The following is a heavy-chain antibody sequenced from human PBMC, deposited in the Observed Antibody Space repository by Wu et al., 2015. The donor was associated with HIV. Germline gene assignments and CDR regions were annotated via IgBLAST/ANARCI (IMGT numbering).Heavy chain of an antibody. CDR3: ATAINFYKSTGFYPHYYYGMDV. CDR2: INPHSGDT. V-gene: IGHV1-2*02. CDR1: GYSFAGYY. Sequence: QVQVVQSGAEVKKPGASVKVSCKTSGYSFAGYYIQWVRQAPGQGLQWMGWINPHSGDTQSAQKFQGRVTMTRDTSITTVYMELSRLTSDDTAVYYCATAINFYKSTGFYPHYYYGMDVWGQGTTVIVSS. J-gene: IGHJ6*02. D-gene: IGHD3-22*01.